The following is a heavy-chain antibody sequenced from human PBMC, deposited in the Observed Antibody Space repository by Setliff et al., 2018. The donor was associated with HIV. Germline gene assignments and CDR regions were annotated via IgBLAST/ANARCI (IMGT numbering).Heavy chain of an antibody. D-gene: IGHD6-19*01. CDR3: ANMQWASNAWYSFDY. V-gene: IGHV3-15*01. CDR1: GFTFSNAW. J-gene: IGHJ4*02. CDR2: IKSKTDGGTT. Sequence: GGSLRLSCAASGFTFSNAWMSWVRQAPGKGLEWVGRIKSKTDGGTTDDAAPVKGRFAISRDDSKNTLYLQMNSLKTEDTAVYYCANMQWASNAWYSFDYWGQGALVTVSS.